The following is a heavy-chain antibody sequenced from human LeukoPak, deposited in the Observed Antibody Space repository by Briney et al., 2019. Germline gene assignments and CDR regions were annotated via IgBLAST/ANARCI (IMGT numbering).Heavy chain of an antibody. CDR1: GFTVSSNY. D-gene: IGHD1-26*01. Sequence: GGSLRLSCAASGFTVSSNYMSWVRQAPGKGLEGVSVIYSGGSTYYADSVKGRFTISRDNSKNTLYLQMNSLRAEDTAVYYCARSRYSGSYWRCFDYWGQGTLVTVSS. CDR2: IYSGGST. J-gene: IGHJ4*02. V-gene: IGHV3-66*01. CDR3: ARSRYSGSYWRCFDY.